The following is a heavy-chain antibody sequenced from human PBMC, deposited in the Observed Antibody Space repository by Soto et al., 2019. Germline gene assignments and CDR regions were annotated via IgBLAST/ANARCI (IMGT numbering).Heavy chain of an antibody. Sequence: PSETLSLTCTVSGDSISTRSNYWAWIRQPPGKGLEWIGSIYYTGVTYYNPSLKSRVTLFLDTSKNQFSLNLNSVTAADTAVYYCAREGPPIRAHNPPEYFQHWGQGTPVTVSS. V-gene: IGHV4-39*02. CDR2: IYYTGVT. CDR3: AREGPPIRAHNPPEYFQH. J-gene: IGHJ1*01. CDR1: GDSISTRSNY.